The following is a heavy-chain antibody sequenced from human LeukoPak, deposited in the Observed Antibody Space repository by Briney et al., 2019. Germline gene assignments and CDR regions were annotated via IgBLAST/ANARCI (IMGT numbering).Heavy chain of an antibody. J-gene: IGHJ2*01. CDR3: AKDQSGYFDL. CDR2: ISSSGGST. CDR1: GFTLSSYV. V-gene: IGHV3-23*01. Sequence: GGSLRLSCAASGFTLSSYVMNWVRQAPGKGLEWVSAISSSGGSTYYADSVKGRFTISRDNSKNTLYLQMNSLRAEDTAVYYCAKDQSGYFDLWGRGTLVTVSS.